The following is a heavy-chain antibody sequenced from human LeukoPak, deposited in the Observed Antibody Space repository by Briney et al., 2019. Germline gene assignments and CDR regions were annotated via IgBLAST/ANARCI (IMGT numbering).Heavy chain of an antibody. CDR3: ARGGGPNLTGRSNWFDL. CDR1: GYMNSTHV. D-gene: IGHD3-9*01. Sequence: GRSLRLWCETSGYMNSTHVMTWVRQATGKGLEWVAIIWSDGSGKYYGDSVTGRFTISRDNSKNTLYLEMNSLRAEDTAVYYCARGGGPNLTGRSNWFDLWGQGTLVTVSS. V-gene: IGHV3-33*01. CDR2: IWSDGSGK. J-gene: IGHJ5*02.